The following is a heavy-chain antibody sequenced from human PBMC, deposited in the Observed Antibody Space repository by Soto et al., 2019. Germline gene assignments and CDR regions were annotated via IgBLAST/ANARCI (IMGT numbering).Heavy chain of an antibody. J-gene: IGHJ4*02. Sequence: GASVKVSCKASGYTFTSYYMHWVRQAPGQGLEWMGIINPSGGSTSYAQKFRGRVTMTRDTSTSTVYMELSSLRSEDTAVYYCARERTYGSGTRIPFDYWGQGTLVTVSS. V-gene: IGHV1-46*03. CDR2: INPSGGST. CDR1: GYTFTSYY. D-gene: IGHD3-10*01. CDR3: ARERTYGSGTRIPFDY.